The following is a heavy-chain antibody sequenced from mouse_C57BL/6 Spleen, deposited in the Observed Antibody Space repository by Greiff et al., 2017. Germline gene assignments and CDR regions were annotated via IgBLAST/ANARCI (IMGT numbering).Heavy chain of an antibody. J-gene: IGHJ2*01. CDR1: GYTFTDYY. Sequence: EVQLQQSGPELVKPGASVKISCKASGYTFTDYYMNWVKQSHGKSLEWIGDINPNNGGTSYNQKFKGKATLTVDKSSSTAYMELRSLTSEDSAVYYCANHYYGSSPYCFDYWGQGTTLTVSS. CDR3: ANHYYGSSPYCFDY. V-gene: IGHV1-26*01. CDR2: INPNNGGT. D-gene: IGHD1-1*01.